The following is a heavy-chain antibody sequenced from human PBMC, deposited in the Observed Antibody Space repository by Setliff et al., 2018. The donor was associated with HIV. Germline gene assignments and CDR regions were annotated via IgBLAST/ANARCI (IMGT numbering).Heavy chain of an antibody. J-gene: IGHJ5*02. CDR2: VFYSGDT. V-gene: IGHV4-59*01. D-gene: IGHD5-12*01. CDR1: GGSISSYY. CDR3: ARGWLQFGWFDP. Sequence: LSLTCTASGGSISSYYWSWIRQPPGKGLEWIGFVFYSGDTSYNPSLKRRVTISVDTSKNQISLKLRSVTAADTAVYYCARGWLQFGWFDPRGQGTLVTV.